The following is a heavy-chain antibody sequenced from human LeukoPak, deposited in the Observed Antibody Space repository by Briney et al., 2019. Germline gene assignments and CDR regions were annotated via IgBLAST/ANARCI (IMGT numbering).Heavy chain of an antibody. J-gene: IGHJ4*02. Sequence: GGSLRLSCAASGFTFSSYAMSWVRQAPGKGLEWVSAISGSGGSTYYADSVKGRFTISRDNSKNTLYLQMNSLRAEDTALYYCPKLQADYVWGSYRYTFDYGGQGTLVTVSS. D-gene: IGHD3-16*02. CDR2: ISGSGGST. CDR3: PKLQADYVWGSYRYTFDY. CDR1: GFTFSSYA. V-gene: IGHV3-23*01.